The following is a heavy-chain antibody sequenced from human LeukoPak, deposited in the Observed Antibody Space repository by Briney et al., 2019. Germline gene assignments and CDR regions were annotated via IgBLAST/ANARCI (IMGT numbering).Heavy chain of an antibody. D-gene: IGHD3-22*01. V-gene: IGHV5-51*01. CDR3: ARAGYYYDSSGYHDAFDI. CDR1: GYSFTSYW. CDR2: IYPGDSDT. J-gene: IGHJ3*02. Sequence: GESLKISCKGSGYSFTSYWIGWVRQMPGKGLEWMGSIYPGDSDTRYSPSFQGQVTISADKSISTAYLQWSSLKASDTAMYYCARAGYYYDSSGYHDAFDIWGQGTMVTVSS.